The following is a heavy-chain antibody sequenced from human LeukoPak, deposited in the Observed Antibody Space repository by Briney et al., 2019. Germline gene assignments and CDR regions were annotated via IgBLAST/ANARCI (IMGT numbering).Heavy chain of an antibody. V-gene: IGHV3-23*01. Sequence: GGSLRLSCAASGFTFSSYAMSWVRQAPGKGLEWVSAISGSGGSTYYADSVEGRFTISRDNSKNTLYLQMNSLRAEDTAVYYCAKGGVVSIAAAAPRLYFDYWGQGTLVTVSS. D-gene: IGHD6-13*01. CDR2: ISGSGGST. J-gene: IGHJ4*02. CDR1: GFTFSSYA. CDR3: AKGGVVSIAAAAPRLYFDY.